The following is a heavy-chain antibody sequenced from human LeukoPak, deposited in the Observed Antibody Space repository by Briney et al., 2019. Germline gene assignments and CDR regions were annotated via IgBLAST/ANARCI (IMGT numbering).Heavy chain of an antibody. CDR2: IKSKTDGGTT. CDR3: TTEIAARPSYYYGMDV. J-gene: IGHJ6*02. Sequence: GGSLRLSCAASGFTFSNAWMNWVRQAPGKGLEWVGRIKSKTDGGTTDYAAPVKGRFTISRDDSKNTLYLQMNSLKTEDTAVYYCTTEIAARPSYYYGMDVWGQGTTVTVSS. D-gene: IGHD6-6*01. V-gene: IGHV3-15*07. CDR1: GFTFSNAW.